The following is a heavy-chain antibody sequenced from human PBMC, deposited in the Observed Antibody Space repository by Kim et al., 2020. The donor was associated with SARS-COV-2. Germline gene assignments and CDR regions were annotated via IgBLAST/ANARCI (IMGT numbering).Heavy chain of an antibody. CDR2: ISGFNSNA. CDR1: GYPFSSFA. Sequence: ASVKVSCKTSGYPFSSFAMTWVRHAPGQGLEWMVWISGFNSNANYTENFHGRLTLTADITTSTAYMDLRSLRSDDTAVYYCARSMFDYSCGTARKKDDSW. V-gene: IGHV1-18*01. CDR3: ARSMFDYSCGTARKKDDS. J-gene: IGHJ5*01. D-gene: IGHD3-16*01.